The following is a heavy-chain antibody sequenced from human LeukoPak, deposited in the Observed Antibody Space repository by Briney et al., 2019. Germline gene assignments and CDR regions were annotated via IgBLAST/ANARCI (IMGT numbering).Heavy chain of an antibody. CDR1: GFNFEDSG. J-gene: IGHJ3*01. CDR2: INWNGGST. D-gene: IGHD6-13*01. Sequence: PGGSLRLSCAASGFNFEDSGMSWVRQAPGEGLEWVSGINWNGGSTDYADSVRGRFTISRDNAKNSLYLQMNSLSAEDTAFYYCARVQSSTWTGGAFDLWGQGKMVTVSS. CDR3: ARVQSSTWTGGAFDL. V-gene: IGHV3-20*04.